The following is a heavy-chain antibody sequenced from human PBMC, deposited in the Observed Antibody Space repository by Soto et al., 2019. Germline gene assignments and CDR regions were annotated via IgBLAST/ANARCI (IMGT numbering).Heavy chain of an antibody. CDR2: IIPMFGTA. J-gene: IGHJ4*02. V-gene: IGHV1-69*12. Sequence: QVQLVQSGAEVKKPESSVKVSCKAPGGTFSTYAISWVRQAPGQGLEWMGGIIPMFGTANYAQRFQDRVTITAEESTTTDYMELSSLRSEDTAVYFCASGIQLWLRRINNGYSGWGQGTLVTVSS. CDR3: ASGIQLWLRRINNGYSG. D-gene: IGHD5-18*01. CDR1: GGTFSTYA.